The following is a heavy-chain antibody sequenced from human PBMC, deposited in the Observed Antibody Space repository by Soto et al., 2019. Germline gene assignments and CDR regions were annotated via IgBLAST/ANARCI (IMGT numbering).Heavy chain of an antibody. J-gene: IGHJ6*03. CDR1: GGSFSSYY. CDR3: ARGSGNYDFWRGLYGNNYYMDV. CDR2: INHSGST. D-gene: IGHD3-3*01. V-gene: IGHV4-34*01. Sequence: SETLSLTCAVYGGSFSSYYWGWIRQPPGKGLEWIGEINHSGSTNYNPSLKSRVTISVDTSKNQFSLKLSSVTAADTAVYHCARGSGNYDFWRGLYGNNYYMDVWDKGTTVTVSS.